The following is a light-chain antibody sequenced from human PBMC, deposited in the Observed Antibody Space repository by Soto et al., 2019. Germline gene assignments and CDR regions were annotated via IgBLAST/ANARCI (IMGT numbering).Light chain of an antibody. CDR3: QAYDSSLSGVV. CDR2: GNF. CDR1: SSSIGAGYD. Sequence: QSVLTQPPSVSGAPGQRVTISCAGGSSSIGAGYDVHWYQQLPGTAPKLLIYGNFNRPSGVPDRFSGSKSGTSASLAITGLQAGDEADYYCQAYDSSLSGVVFGGGTKLTVL. J-gene: IGLJ2*01. V-gene: IGLV1-40*01.